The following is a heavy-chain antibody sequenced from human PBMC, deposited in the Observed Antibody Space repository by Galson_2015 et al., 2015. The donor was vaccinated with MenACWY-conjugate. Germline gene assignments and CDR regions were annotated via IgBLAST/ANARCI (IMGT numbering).Heavy chain of an antibody. J-gene: IGHJ4*02. CDR2: INPGGSST. CDR1: GFIFNTYW. D-gene: IGHD1-26*01. CDR3: AKTRGASSYSDS. Sequence: SLRLSCAASGFIFNTYWMHWVRQAPGKGLVWVSRINPGGSSTTYADSVKDRFTISRDNAKNTLYLQMNSLRPEDTAVFYCAKTRGASSYSDSWGPGTLVTVSS. V-gene: IGHV3-74*01.